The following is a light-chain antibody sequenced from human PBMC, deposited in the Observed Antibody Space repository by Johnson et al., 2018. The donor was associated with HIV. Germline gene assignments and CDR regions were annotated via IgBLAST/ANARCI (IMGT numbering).Light chain of an antibody. Sequence: QSVLTQPPSVSAAPGQKVTISCSGSSSNIGNNSVSWYQQVPGTAPKLLIYDNNKRPSGIPDRFSASKSGTSATLGITGLQTGDEADYYCGAWDSTLSGGLYVFGTGTKVTVL. J-gene: IGLJ1*01. CDR1: SSNIGNNS. V-gene: IGLV1-51*01. CDR2: DNN. CDR3: GAWDSTLSGGLYV.